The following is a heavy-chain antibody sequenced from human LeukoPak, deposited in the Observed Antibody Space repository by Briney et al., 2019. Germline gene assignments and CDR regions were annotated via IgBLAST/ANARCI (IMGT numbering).Heavy chain of an antibody. V-gene: IGHV7-4-1*02. CDR1: GYDFPRYA. CDR3: VRPPYDDSYFDY. J-gene: IGHJ4*02. D-gene: IGHD4-17*01. Sequence: GASVKVSCKASGYDFPRYAMNWVRQALGQGLEWMGWIHTKTVNPTYAQGFTERFVLSLDTSVSTAYLQINNLRAEDTAVYYCVRPPYDDSYFDYWAQGTRVTVSS. CDR2: IHTKTVNP.